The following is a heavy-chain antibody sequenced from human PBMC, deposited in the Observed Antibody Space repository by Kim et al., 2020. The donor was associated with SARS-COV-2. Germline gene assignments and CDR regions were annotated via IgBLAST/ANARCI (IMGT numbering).Heavy chain of an antibody. Sequence: GGSLRLSCAASGFTFSSYGMHWVRQAPGKGLEWVSVISYDGSNNYYADSVKSRFTISRENAKNTLYLQMNSLRAADTAVYYCAKESGSGSYYAWTYYYYGMDVWGQGTTVTVSS. D-gene: IGHD3-10*01. CDR1: GFTFSSYG. CDR3: AKESGSGSYYAWTYYYYGMDV. V-gene: IGHV3-30*18. CDR2: ISYDGSNN. J-gene: IGHJ6*02.